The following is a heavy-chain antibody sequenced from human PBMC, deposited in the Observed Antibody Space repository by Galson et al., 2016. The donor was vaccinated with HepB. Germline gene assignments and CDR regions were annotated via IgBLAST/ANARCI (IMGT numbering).Heavy chain of an antibody. J-gene: IGHJ6*02. CDR1: GFYFSDYS. Sequence: SLRLSCAASGFYFSDYSMNWVRQAPGKGLEWLSYISANSDSTYYADSVKGRFTISRYNAKNSLYLQMNSLRAEDTAVYYCARVLAGSTTSTMDAWGQGTTVTVSS. CDR3: ARVLAGSTTSTMDA. D-gene: IGHD2-2*01. V-gene: IGHV3-48*04. CDR2: ISANSDST.